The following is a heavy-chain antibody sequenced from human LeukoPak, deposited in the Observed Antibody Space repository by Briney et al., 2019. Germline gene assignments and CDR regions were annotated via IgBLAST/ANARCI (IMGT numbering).Heavy chain of an antibody. D-gene: IGHD5-24*01. CDR1: GYTFTGYY. V-gene: IGHV1-2*02. CDR3: ARLLTRDYNYWFDP. Sequence: ASVKVSCKASGYTFTGYYMHWVRQAPGQGLEWMGWINHNSGGTNYAQKFQGRVTMTRDTSISTAYMELSRLRSDDTAVYYCARLLTRDYNYWFDPWGQGTLVTVSS. CDR2: INHNSGGT. J-gene: IGHJ5*02.